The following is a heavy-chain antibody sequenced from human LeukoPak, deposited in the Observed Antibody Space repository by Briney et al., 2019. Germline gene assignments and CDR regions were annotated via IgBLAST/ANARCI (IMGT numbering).Heavy chain of an antibody. CDR1: GYTFTSYG. J-gene: IGHJ6*03. V-gene: IGHV1-18*01. D-gene: IGHD3-22*01. Sequence: ASVKVSCKASGYTFTSYGISWVRQAPGQGLEWMGWISAYNGNTNYAQKLQGRVTMTTDTSTSTAYMELRSLRSDDTAVYYCARGYPYYYDSTSYYMDVWGKGTTVTVSS. CDR3: ARGYPYYYDSTSYYMDV. CDR2: ISAYNGNT.